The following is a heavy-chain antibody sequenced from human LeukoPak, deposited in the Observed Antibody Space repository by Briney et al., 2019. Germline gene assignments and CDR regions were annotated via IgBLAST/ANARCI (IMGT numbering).Heavy chain of an antibody. J-gene: IGHJ1*01. D-gene: IGHD3-22*01. CDR3: ATYYYDSGGFHFHH. Sequence: GSLRLSCAASGFTVSSNYMSWVRQAPGKGLEWVSVIYSGGSTYYADSVKGRFTISRDNSRNTLYLQMGSLRAEDMAVYYCATYYYDSGGFHFHHWGQGTLVTVSS. CDR2: IYSGGST. CDR1: GFTVSSNY. V-gene: IGHV3-53*05.